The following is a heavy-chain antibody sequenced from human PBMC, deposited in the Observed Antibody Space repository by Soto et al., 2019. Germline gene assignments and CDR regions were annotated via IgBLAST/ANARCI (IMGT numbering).Heavy chain of an antibody. CDR2: IYPGDSDT. CDR1: GYSFTSYW. Sequence: GESLKISCKGSGYSFTSYWIGWVRQMPGKGLEWMGIIYPGDSDTRYSPSFQGQVTISADKSISTAYLQWSSLKASDTAMYYCARTYCSITSCYGYAFDIWGQGTMVTISS. CDR3: ARTYCSITSCYGYAFDI. D-gene: IGHD2-2*01. J-gene: IGHJ3*02. V-gene: IGHV5-51*01.